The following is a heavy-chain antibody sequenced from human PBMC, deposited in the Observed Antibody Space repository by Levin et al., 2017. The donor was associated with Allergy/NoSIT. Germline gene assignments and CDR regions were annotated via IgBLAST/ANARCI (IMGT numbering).Heavy chain of an antibody. CDR1: GFTFSSFW. D-gene: IGHD3-16*01. CDR2: IDSDGSRP. V-gene: IGHV3-74*01. CDR3: ARGTETMGWGNHEEEVVDY. Sequence: GESLKISCAASGFTFSSFWINWVRQAPGKGLVWVSRIDSDGSRPSYADSVKGRFTISRDNAKNTLYLQMNSLRAEDTAVYYCARGTETMGWGNHEEEVVDYWGQGTLVTVSS. J-gene: IGHJ4*02.